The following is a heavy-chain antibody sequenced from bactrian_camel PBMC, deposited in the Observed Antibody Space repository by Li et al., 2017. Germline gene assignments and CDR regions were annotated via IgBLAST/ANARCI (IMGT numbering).Heavy chain of an antibody. CDR1: GSIQRTNC. CDR2: ISSDGTT. CDR3: AAYIGTYCPILWLNFHY. V-gene: IGHV3S53*01. D-gene: IGHD2*01. J-gene: IGHJ4*01. Sequence: HVQLVESGGGSVQAGGSLRLSCAASGSIQRTNCMGWFRQAPGKERELVSSISSDGTTNYVDSVKGRFTVSRDNAKNTVYLQMDSLEPEDSAMYYCAAYIGTYCPILWLNFHYRGQGTQVTVS.